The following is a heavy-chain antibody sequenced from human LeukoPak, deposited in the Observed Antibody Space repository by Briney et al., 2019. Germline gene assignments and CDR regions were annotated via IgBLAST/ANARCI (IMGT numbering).Heavy chain of an antibody. J-gene: IGHJ4*02. CDR3: TTDYAEYDILTGYGFKDY. V-gene: IGHV3-15*01. CDR1: GFTFSNAW. D-gene: IGHD3-9*01. Sequence: GGSLRLSCAASGFTFSNAWVSWVRQAPGKGLEWVGRIKSKTDGGTTDYAAPVKGRFTISRDDSKNTLYLQMNSLKTEDTAVYYCTTDYAEYDILTGYGFKDYWGQGTLVTVSS. CDR2: IKSKTDGGTT.